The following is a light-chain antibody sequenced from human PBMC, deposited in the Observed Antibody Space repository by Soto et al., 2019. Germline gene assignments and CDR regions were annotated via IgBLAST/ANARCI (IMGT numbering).Light chain of an antibody. CDR2: DAS. CDR1: QDISKY. V-gene: IGKV1-33*01. J-gene: IGKJ5*01. Sequence: QLTQSPTSLSASLGDRITITCQASQDISKYLNWYQQKPGKAPKLLIHDASILETGVPSRFSGSGSVTDFTFTISNLQPEDFGTYYCQQYGYLITFGQGTRLDI. CDR3: QQYGYLIT.